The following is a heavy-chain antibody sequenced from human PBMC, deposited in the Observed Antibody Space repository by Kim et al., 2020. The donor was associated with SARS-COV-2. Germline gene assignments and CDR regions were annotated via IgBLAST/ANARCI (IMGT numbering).Heavy chain of an antibody. Sequence: GGSLRLSCAASGFTFSSYAMHWVRQAPGKGLEWVAVISYDGSNKYYADSVKGRFTISRDNSKNTLYLQMNSLRAEDTAVYYCARDLVYYYGSGSSFDYYYYGMDVWGQGTTVTVSS. V-gene: IGHV3-30*04. CDR1: GFTFSSYA. D-gene: IGHD3-10*01. CDR2: ISYDGSNK. CDR3: ARDLVYYYGSGSSFDYYYYGMDV. J-gene: IGHJ6*02.